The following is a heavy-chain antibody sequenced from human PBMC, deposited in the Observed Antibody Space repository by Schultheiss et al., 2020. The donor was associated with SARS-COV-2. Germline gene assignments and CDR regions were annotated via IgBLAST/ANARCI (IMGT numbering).Heavy chain of an antibody. CDR1: GFTFSSYV. Sequence: GGSLRLSCAASGFTFSSYVMHWVRQAPGKGLEWVAVISYDGSNKYYADSVKGRFTISRDNSKNTLYLQMNSLRAEDTAVYYCARDPMVRGVINAEYFQHWGQGTLVTVSS. V-gene: IGHV3-30*01. J-gene: IGHJ1*01. CDR3: ARDPMVRGVINAEYFQH. CDR2: ISYDGSNK. D-gene: IGHD3-10*01.